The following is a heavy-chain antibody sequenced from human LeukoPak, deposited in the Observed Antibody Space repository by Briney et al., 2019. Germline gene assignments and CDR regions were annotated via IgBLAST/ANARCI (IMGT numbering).Heavy chain of an antibody. CDR3: AKGFSFEN. CDR2: ISYDGSNK. D-gene: IGHD2/OR15-2a*01. V-gene: IGHV3-30*04. CDR1: GFTFSSYA. J-gene: IGHJ4*02. Sequence: PGRSLRLSCAASGFTFSSYAMHWVRQAPGKGLEWVAVISYDGSNKYYADSVKGRFTISRDNSKKTLYLQMNSLRVEDTAVYYCAKGFSFENWGQGTLVTVSS.